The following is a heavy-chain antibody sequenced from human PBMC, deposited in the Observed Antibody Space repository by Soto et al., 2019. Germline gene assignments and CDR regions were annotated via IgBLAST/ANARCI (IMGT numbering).Heavy chain of an antibody. Sequence: QVQLVQSGAEVKKPGSSVKVSCKASGGTFSSYTISWVRQAPGQGLEWMGRIIPILGIANYAQKFQGRVTITADKATSPAYMELSSLRSEDTAVYYCARKEGGYDGYFDYWGQGTLVTVSS. CDR2: IIPILGIA. CDR1: GGTFSSYT. D-gene: IGHD5-12*01. V-gene: IGHV1-69*02. CDR3: ARKEGGYDGYFDY. J-gene: IGHJ4*02.